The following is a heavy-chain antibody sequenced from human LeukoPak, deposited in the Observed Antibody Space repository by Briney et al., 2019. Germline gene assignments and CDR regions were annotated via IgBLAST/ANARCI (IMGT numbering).Heavy chain of an antibody. CDR1: ENSFTSYW. J-gene: IGHJ4*02. V-gene: IGHV5-51*01. Sequence: GESLKISCKGSENSFTSYWMGWVSQMPGKGLEWMGIIYPGDSDTRYSPSFQGQVTISAGKSISTAYLQWSILKASDTAMYYCARRWGQNGIDYWGQGTLVTVSS. D-gene: IGHD2-21*02. CDR2: IYPGDSDT. CDR3: ARRWGQNGIDY.